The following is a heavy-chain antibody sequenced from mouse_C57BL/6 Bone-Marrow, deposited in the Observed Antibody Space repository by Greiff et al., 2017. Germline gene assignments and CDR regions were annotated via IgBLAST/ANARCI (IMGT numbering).Heavy chain of an antibody. CDR2: ISPSSGYP. CDR3: ARPSYDGYYGSLDY. CDR1: GYTFTSYW. V-gene: IGHV1-7*01. Sequence: VQLQESGAELAKPGASVKLSCKASGYTFTSYWMHWVNQRPGQGLEWIGYISPSSGYPKYNEKFKDKVTFTEDKSSSTAYLQLSSLKYEDSAVYYLARPSYDGYYGSLDYWGQGTTLTVAS. D-gene: IGHD2-3*01. J-gene: IGHJ2*01.